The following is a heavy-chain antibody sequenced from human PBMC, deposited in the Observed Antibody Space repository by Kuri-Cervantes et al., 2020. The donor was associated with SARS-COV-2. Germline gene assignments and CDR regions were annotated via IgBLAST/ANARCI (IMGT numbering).Heavy chain of an antibody. Sequence: SSAASGFTLSACDMHWVRQVTGKGLEWVSTIATSVDSYYLNSVKGRFTISRESARNSLYLQMNSLRVEDTAVYYCVREAPGSASGITSFDLWGRGTLVTVSS. CDR1: GFTLSACD. CDR3: VREAPGSASGITSFDL. D-gene: IGHD3-10*01. J-gene: IGHJ2*01. V-gene: IGHV3-13*01. CDR2: IATSVDS.